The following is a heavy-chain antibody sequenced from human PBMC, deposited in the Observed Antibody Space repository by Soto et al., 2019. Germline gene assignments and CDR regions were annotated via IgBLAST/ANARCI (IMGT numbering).Heavy chain of an antibody. V-gene: IGHV1-3*01. CDR1: GYTFTSYA. CDR3: ARESRYCSGGSCYFLPGIDY. Sequence: ASVKVSCKASGYTFTSYAMHWVRQAPGQRLEWMGWINAGNGKTKYSQKFQGRVTITRDKSASTAYIELSSLRSEDTAVYYCARESRYCSGGSCYFLPGIDYWGQGTLVTVPQ. J-gene: IGHJ4*02. D-gene: IGHD2-15*01. CDR2: INAGNGKT.